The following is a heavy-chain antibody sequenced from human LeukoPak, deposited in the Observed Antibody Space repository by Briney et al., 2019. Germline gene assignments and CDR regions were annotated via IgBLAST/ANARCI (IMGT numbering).Heavy chain of an antibody. J-gene: IGHJ4*02. D-gene: IGHD3-3*01. CDR1: GFTFSSYA. Sequence: PGGSLRLSCAASGFTFSSYAMSWVRQAPGKGLEWVSAISGSGGSTYYADSVKGRFTISRDNSKNTLYLQMNSLRAEDTAVYYCAKGNHYDFWSGYYSPLDYWGQGTLVTVSS. V-gene: IGHV3-23*01. CDR2: ISGSGGST. CDR3: AKGNHYDFWSGYYSPLDY.